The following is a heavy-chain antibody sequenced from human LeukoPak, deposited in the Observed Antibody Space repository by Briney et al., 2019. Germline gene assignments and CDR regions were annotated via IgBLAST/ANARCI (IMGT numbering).Heavy chain of an antibody. D-gene: IGHD1/OR15-1a*01. Sequence: GGSLRLSCAASGFPFSSYWMSWVRQAPGKGLEWVANIKQDGSEKYYVDSVKGRFTISRDNAKNSLYLQINSLRAEDTAVYYCARTSPQQAFLFDYWGQGTLVTVSS. CDR1: GFPFSSYW. CDR3: ARTSPQQAFLFDY. V-gene: IGHV3-7*01. CDR2: IKQDGSEK. J-gene: IGHJ4*02.